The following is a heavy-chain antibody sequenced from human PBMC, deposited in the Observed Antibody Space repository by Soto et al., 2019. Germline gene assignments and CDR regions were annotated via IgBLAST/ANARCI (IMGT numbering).Heavy chain of an antibody. CDR1: GGSISSGGYY. Sequence: PSETLSLTCTVSGGSISSGGYYWSWIRQHPGKGLEWIGYIYYTGSTYYNPPLHSRVTMSVDTSRNQFSLHLTSVTAADTAVYFCVGQTRGPIPHFGWLSPVASWGQGTLVTVSS. J-gene: IGHJ5*02. D-gene: IGHD3-9*01. CDR2: IYYTGST. V-gene: IGHV4-31*03. CDR3: VGQTRGPIPHFGWLSPVAS.